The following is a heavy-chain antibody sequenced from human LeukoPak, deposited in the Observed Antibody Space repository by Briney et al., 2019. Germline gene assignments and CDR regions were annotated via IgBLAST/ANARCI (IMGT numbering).Heavy chain of an antibody. CDR3: ARRLRYFDWGRDAYYGMDV. V-gene: IGHV3-30*02. CDR1: GFTFSSYG. CDR2: IRYDGSNK. D-gene: IGHD3-9*01. Sequence: GGSLRLSCAASGFTFSSYGMHWVRQAPGKGLEWVAFIRYDGSNKYYADSVKGRFTISRDNAKNSLYLQMNSLRAEDTAVYYCARRLRYFDWGRDAYYGMDVWGQGTTVTVSS. J-gene: IGHJ6*02.